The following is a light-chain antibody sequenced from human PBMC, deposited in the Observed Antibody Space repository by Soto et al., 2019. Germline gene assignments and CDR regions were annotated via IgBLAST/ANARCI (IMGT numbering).Light chain of an antibody. J-gene: IGLJ3*02. V-gene: IGLV2-14*01. CDR2: EVS. CDR3: LSLTTSATGV. CDR1: SSDIGTYNR. Sequence: QSVLTQPASVSGSPGQSITISCTGSSSDIGTYNRVSWYQHHPGKVPKLIIYEVSYRPSGISSRFSGSKSGSTASLTISGLQAEDEADFYCLSLTTSATGVFGGGTQLTVL.